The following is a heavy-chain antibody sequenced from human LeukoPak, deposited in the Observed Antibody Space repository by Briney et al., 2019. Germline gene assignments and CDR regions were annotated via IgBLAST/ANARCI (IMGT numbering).Heavy chain of an antibody. CDR3: ATSGRSSLAFDV. Sequence: ASVKISCKSSGYTFSDYYIHWVRQAPGGGLQWLGRVDPEDAEAVYSENLQGRATITADSFSDSTYMLLSSLTSEDTAFYYCATSGRSSLAFDVWGQGTVVTVSS. D-gene: IGHD3-10*01. CDR1: GYTFSDYY. J-gene: IGHJ3*01. V-gene: IGHV1-69-2*01. CDR2: VDPEDAEA.